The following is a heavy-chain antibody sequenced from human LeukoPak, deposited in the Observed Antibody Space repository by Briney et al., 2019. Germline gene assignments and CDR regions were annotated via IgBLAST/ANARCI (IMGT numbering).Heavy chain of an antibody. V-gene: IGHV3-23*01. J-gene: IGHJ4*02. CDR3: AKMAATAQGY. D-gene: IGHD1-26*01. Sequence: GGSLRLSCAASGFTFNTHGLSWVRQAPGKGLDWVSRISDSGGTTYYADSVKGRFTISRDNSKNTLYLQMNSLRAEDTAIYYCAKMAATAQGYWGQGTLVTVSS. CDR1: GFTFNTHG. CDR2: ISDSGGTT.